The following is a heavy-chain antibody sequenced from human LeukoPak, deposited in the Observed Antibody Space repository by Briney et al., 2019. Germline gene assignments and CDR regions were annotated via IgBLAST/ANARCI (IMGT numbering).Heavy chain of an antibody. CDR1: GGSTNSHY. V-gene: IGHV4-59*11. Sequence: PSETLSLTCSVSGGSTNSHYWSWIRQPPGKRLEWIGYIFNTGNTNYNPSLASRVTMSVDTSRAQFFLRLSPVTAADTAIYYCASRPADTTWYGVFDYWSQGTLVTVSS. CDR2: IFNTGNT. D-gene: IGHD3-10*01. CDR3: ASRPADTTWYGVFDY. J-gene: IGHJ4*02.